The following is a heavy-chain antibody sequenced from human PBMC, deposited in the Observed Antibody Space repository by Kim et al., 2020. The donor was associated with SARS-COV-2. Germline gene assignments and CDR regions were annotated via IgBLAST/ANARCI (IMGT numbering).Heavy chain of an antibody. CDR3: ARHSALDL. V-gene: IGHV3-11*01. Sequence: GGSLRLSCVTSGFTFSDYYMAWISQTPAKGLEWVAYISTSGTTIRYGDSVRGRFTISRDNAKNSLYLQMNSLRPDDTAVYYCARHSALDLWGQGTTVALS. D-gene: IGHD1-26*01. CDR2: ISTSGTTI. J-gene: IGHJ6*02. CDR1: GFTFSDYY.